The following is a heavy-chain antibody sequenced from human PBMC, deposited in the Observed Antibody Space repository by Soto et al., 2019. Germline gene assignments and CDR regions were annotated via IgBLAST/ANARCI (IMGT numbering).Heavy chain of an antibody. V-gene: IGHV1-69*14. CDR1: GGTFSSFA. CDR2: IISMFGTA. CDR3: AQGDGDYESAFDI. D-gene: IGHD4-17*01. Sequence: QVQLVQSGAEVRKPGSSVKVSCKASGGTFSSFAISWVRQAPGQGLEWMGGIISMFGTANYAEKFQGRVTITAAKSTSTANMKLSSLRSEDTAVYYCAQGDGDYESAFDIWGQGTMVIVSS. J-gene: IGHJ3*02.